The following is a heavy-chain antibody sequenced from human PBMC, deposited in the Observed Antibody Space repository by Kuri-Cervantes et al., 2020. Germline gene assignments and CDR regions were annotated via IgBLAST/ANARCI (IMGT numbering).Heavy chain of an antibody. J-gene: IGHJ5*02. CDR2: VYYSRST. CDR1: GGSISSYY. CDR3: ARSLAAGRNWFDP. V-gene: IGHV4-59*12. D-gene: IGHD6-6*01. Sequence: SETLSLTCTVSGGSISSYYWSWFRQPPGKGLEYIGYVYYSRSTSYNPSLSSRVTISVDMSKNQLSLKLTSVTAADTAIYYCARSLAAGRNWFDPWGQGTLVTVSS.